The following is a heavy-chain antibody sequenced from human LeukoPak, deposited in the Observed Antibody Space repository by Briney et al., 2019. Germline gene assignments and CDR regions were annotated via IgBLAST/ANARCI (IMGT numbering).Heavy chain of an antibody. J-gene: IGHJ4*02. Sequence: ASVKVSCKASGYTFTGYYMHWVRQAPGQGLEWLGWINPNSGGTNYAQTFQGRVTMTRDTSISTAYMELSRLRSDDTAVYYCARASRVPAAILVYWGQGTLVTVSS. V-gene: IGHV1-2*02. CDR3: ARASRVPAAILVY. CDR2: INPNSGGT. CDR1: GYTFTGYY. D-gene: IGHD2-2*01.